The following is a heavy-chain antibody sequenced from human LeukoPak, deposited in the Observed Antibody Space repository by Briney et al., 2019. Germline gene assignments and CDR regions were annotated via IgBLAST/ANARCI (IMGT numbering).Heavy chain of an antibody. V-gene: IGHV3-48*01. CDR3: ARDTVVVVAATAAKNYYYYMDV. CDR1: GFTFSTYT. D-gene: IGHD2-15*01. CDR2: ISSSGSTI. J-gene: IGHJ6*03. Sequence: PGGSLRLSCAASGFTFSTYTMNWVRQAPAKGLEWVSYISSSGSTIYYADSVKGRFTISRDNAKNSLYLQTNSLRAEDTAVYYCARDTVVVVAATAAKNYYYYMDVWGKGTTVTVSS.